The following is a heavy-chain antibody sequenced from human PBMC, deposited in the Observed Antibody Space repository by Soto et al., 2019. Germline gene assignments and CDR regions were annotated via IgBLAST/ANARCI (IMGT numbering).Heavy chain of an antibody. CDR1: GLTFTYAL. D-gene: IGHD2-2*02. V-gene: IGHV3-15*01. CDR3: ARGDCSAAGCYIHYYYGMDV. Sequence: PGGSLRLSCEASGLTFTYALMSWVRQAPGKGLEWVGRIKSKNDGGTTDNAAPVEGRLTVSRDDSKNTLYLQMDNLRAEDTAVYYCARGDCSAAGCYIHYYYGMDVWGQGPTVTVSS. CDR2: IKSKNDGGTT. J-gene: IGHJ6*02.